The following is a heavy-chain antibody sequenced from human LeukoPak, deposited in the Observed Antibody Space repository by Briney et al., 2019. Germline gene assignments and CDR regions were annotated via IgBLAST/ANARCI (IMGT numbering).Heavy chain of an antibody. V-gene: IGHV4-59*01. D-gene: IGHD7-27*01. J-gene: IGHJ3*02. CDR2: IYYSGST. CDR1: VAPSVVTT. CDR3: ARVENWVYAFDI. Sequence: SETRPSPALSLVAPSVVTTGAGSGSPGKGLEWIGYIYYSGSTNYNPSLKSRVTISVDTSKNQFSLKLSSVTAADTAVYYCARVENWVYAFDIWGQGTMVTVSS.